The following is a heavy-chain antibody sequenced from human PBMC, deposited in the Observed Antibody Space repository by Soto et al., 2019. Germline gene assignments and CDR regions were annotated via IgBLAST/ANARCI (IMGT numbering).Heavy chain of an antibody. CDR3: ARESEDLTSNFDY. CDR1: GFTFTRYS. Sequence: LRLSCAASGFTFTRYSMNWVCQAPGKGLEWVSSISSTTNYIYYGDSMKGRFTISRDNAKNSLYLEMNSLRAEDTAVYYCARESEDLTSNFDYWGQGTLVTVSS. J-gene: IGHJ4*02. V-gene: IGHV3-21*06. CDR2: ISSTTNYI.